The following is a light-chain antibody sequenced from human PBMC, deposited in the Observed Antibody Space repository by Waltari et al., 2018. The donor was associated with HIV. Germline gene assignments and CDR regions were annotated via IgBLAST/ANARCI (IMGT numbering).Light chain of an antibody. J-gene: IGLJ2*01. CDR2: DVT. CDR1: RSDVGGYNL. Sequence: QSALTQPPSASGSPGQSVTISCTGSRSDVGGYNLVSWYQHHPGKAPKLIIYDVTKRPSGVPDRFFGSKSANTASLTVSGLQAEDEADYYCNSYAGSDNVLFGGGTKLTVL. CDR3: NSYAGSDNVL. V-gene: IGLV2-8*01.